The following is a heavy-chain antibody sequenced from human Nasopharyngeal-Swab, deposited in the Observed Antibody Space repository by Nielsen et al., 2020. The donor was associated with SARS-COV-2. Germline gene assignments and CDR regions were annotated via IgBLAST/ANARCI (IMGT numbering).Heavy chain of an antibody. V-gene: IGHV3-48*02. Sequence: GESLKISCAASGFTFSSYSLNWVRQAPGKGLEWVSYISSSSSTIYYADSVKGRFTISRDNAKKSLYLQMNSLRDEDTAVYYCARDRAANWGNPLGEGFDYWGQGTLVTVSS. D-gene: IGHD7-27*01. J-gene: IGHJ4*02. CDR1: GFTFSSYS. CDR3: ARDRAANWGNPLGEGFDY. CDR2: ISSSSSTI.